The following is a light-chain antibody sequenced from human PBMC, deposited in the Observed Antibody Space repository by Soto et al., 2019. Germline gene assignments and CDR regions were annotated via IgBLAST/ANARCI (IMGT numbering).Light chain of an antibody. CDR3: QQYNGT. V-gene: IGKV1-5*01. J-gene: IGKJ5*01. CDR2: TAS. Sequence: DIQMTQSPSTLSGSVGDRVIITCRASQSISFYLNWYQQKPGKAPKLLIYTASNVQSGVPSRISGSGSGTEFTLTISSLQPDDFATYYCQQYNGTFGQGTRLEIK. CDR1: QSISFY.